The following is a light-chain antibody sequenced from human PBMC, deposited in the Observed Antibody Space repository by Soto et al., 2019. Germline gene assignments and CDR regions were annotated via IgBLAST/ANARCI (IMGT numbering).Light chain of an antibody. CDR3: QQYNSYWT. V-gene: IGKV1-5*01. Sequence: DIQMTQSPSTLPASAGDRVTITCRASQSISKWLAWYQQKPGKAPKVLIYDTSNLESGVPSRFSGSRSGTEFTLTISSLQPDDFATYYCQQYNSYWTFGQGTRLEIK. CDR1: QSISKW. CDR2: DTS. J-gene: IGKJ5*01.